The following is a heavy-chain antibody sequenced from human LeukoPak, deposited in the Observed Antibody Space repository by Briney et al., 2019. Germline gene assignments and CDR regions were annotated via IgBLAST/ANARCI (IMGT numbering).Heavy chain of an antibody. CDR2: IVVGSGNT. J-gene: IGHJ4*02. CDR1: GFTFTNSA. CDR3: AADDLTRGY. Sequence: GASVKVSCKAFGFTFTNSAMQWVRQARGQRLEWIGWIVVGSGNTNYAQKFQERVTITRDMSTSTAYMELSSLRSEDTAVYYCAADDLTRGYWGQGTLVTVSS. V-gene: IGHV1-58*02.